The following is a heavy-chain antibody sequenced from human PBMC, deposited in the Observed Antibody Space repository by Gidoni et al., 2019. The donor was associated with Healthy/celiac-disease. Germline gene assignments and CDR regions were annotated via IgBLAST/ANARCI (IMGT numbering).Heavy chain of an antibody. CDR1: GFTFPSAA. D-gene: IGHD6-19*01. CDR2: IVVGSGNT. V-gene: IGHV1-58*01. Sequence: QMQLVQSGPEVKKPGTSVKVSCKASGFTFPSAAVQWVLQARGQRLEWIGWIVVGSGNTNYAQKFQERVTITRDMSTSTAYMELSSLRSEDTAVYYCAAEWGSGSGFTDYWGQGTLVTVSS. CDR3: AAEWGSGSGFTDY. J-gene: IGHJ4*02.